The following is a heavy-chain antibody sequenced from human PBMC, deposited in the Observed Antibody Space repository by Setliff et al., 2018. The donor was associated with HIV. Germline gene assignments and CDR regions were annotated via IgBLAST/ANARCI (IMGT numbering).Heavy chain of an antibody. CDR3: AKVPLLVVVPAALGGMDV. CDR1: GYSISSGYY. Sequence: ETLSLTCTVSGYSISSGYYWGWIRLPPGKGLEWVSSISRSSSDIYYADSVKGRFTVSRDNSKNTLNLQMNSLRAEDTAVYYCAKVPLLVVVPAALGGMDVWGQGTTVTVSS. CDR2: ISRSSSDI. V-gene: IGHV3-21*04. D-gene: IGHD2-2*01. J-gene: IGHJ6*02.